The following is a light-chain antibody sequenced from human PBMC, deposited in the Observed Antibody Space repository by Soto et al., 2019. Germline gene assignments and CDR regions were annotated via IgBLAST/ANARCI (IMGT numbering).Light chain of an antibody. J-gene: IGKJ1*01. Sequence: DVVMTQSPDSLAVSLGERATINCKSSQNLLYNSNNKNYLAWYQQRPGQPPKLLIYWASTRESGVPDRFSGSGSGTDFTLTISSLQAADVAVYYCQQYYSTPPTFGQGTKGEIK. CDR3: QQYYSTPPT. CDR2: WAS. CDR1: QNLLYNSNNKNY. V-gene: IGKV4-1*01.